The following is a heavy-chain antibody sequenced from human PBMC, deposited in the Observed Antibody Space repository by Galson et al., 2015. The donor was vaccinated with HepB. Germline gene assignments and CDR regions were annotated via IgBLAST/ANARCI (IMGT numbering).Heavy chain of an antibody. J-gene: IGHJ5*02. Sequence: SLRLSCAASGFTFSSYAMSWVRQAPGKGLEWVSAISGSGGSTYYADSVQGRFTISRDNSKNTLYLQMNSLRAEDTAVYYCAKAYRPYYYGSGSSPWGQGTLVTVSS. CDR1: GFTFSSYA. V-gene: IGHV3-23*01. D-gene: IGHD3-10*01. CDR2: ISGSGGST. CDR3: AKAYRPYYYGSGSSP.